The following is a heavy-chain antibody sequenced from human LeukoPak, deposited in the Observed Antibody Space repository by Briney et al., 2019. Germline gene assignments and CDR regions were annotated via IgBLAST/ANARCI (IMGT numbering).Heavy chain of an antibody. V-gene: IGHV4-59*12. J-gene: IGHJ4*02. CDR2: IYYSGST. Sequence: PSETLSLTCTVSGGSISSYYWSWIRQPPGKGLEWIWYIYYSGSTNYNPSLKSRVTISVDTSKNQFSLKLSSVTAADTAVYYCARVGDLGFDYWGQGTLVTVSS. CDR3: ARVGDLGFDY. CDR1: GGSISSYY. D-gene: IGHD3-16*01.